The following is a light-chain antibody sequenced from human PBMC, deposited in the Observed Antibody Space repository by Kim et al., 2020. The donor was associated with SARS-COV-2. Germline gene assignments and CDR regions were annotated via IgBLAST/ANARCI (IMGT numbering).Light chain of an antibody. CDR2: GAS. V-gene: IGKV3D-15*01. CDR3: QQYHDWAET. CDR1: QSVNTN. J-gene: IGKJ1*01. Sequence: VSPGEIAPLPCRASQSVNTNSAWYQHKGGRPPRILIYGASTRATGVPARFSGSGSGTDFTLTISSLQSEDFAVYYCQQYHDWAETFGQGTKVDIK.